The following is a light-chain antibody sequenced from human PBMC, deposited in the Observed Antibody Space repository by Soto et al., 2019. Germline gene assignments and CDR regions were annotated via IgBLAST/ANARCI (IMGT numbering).Light chain of an antibody. CDR3: QKYHNWPAWT. J-gene: IGKJ1*01. V-gene: IGKV3-15*01. CDR1: QSVSSN. CDR2: GAS. Sequence: EIVMTQSPATLSVSPGERATLSCRASQSVSSNLAWYQQKPGQAPRLLIYGASTRATGIPARFSGSGSWTEFTPGTTGLQSEDFAVSYDQKYHNWPAWTDGQGTWVEIK.